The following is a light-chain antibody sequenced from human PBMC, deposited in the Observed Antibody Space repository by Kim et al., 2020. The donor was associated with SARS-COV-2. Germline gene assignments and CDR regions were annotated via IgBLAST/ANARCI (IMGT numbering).Light chain of an antibody. CDR1: QSISSW. Sequence: DIKMTQSPSTLSASVGDRVTITCRASQSISSWLAWYQQKPGKAPKLLIYKASSLESGVPSRFSGSGSGTEFTLTISSLQPDDFATYYCQQYNSYSQWTFGQGTKLEI. V-gene: IGKV1-5*03. CDR3: QQYNSYSQWT. J-gene: IGKJ1*01. CDR2: KAS.